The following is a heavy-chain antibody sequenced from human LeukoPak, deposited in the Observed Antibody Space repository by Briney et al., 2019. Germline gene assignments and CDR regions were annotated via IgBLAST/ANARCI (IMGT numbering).Heavy chain of an antibody. V-gene: IGHV1-18*01. Sequence: VASVKVSCKASGYTFTSYGISWVRQAPGQGLEWMGWISAYNGNTNYAQKLQGRVTMTTDTSTSTAYMELRSLRSEDTAVYYCARDSHDFWSGYYFLSYYYYYMDVWGKGTTVTVSS. CDR2: ISAYNGNT. D-gene: IGHD3-3*01. CDR3: ARDSHDFWSGYYFLSYYYYYMDV. CDR1: GYTFTSYG. J-gene: IGHJ6*03.